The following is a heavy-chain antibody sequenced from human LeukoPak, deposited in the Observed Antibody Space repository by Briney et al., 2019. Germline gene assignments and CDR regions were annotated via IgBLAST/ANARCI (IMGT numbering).Heavy chain of an antibody. D-gene: IGHD2-21*02. V-gene: IGHV4-59*01. CDR1: GGSISSYY. CDR2: IYYRGST. J-gene: IGHJ5*02. CDR3: ARSPTYCGGDCYLAGNWFDP. Sequence: PSQTLALTCTVSGGSISSYYWSWIRQPPGKGLVCVEYIYYRGSTNYNPSLKSRVTISVDTSKNQFSLKLSSVTAADTAVYYCARSPTYCGGDCYLAGNWFDPWGQGTLVTVSS.